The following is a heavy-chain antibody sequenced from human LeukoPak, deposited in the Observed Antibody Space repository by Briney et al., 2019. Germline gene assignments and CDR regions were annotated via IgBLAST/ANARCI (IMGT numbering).Heavy chain of an antibody. CDR2: ISSSGSTI. J-gene: IGHJ4*02. V-gene: IGHV3-48*03. Sequence: PGGSLRLSCAASGFTFSSYEMNWVRQAPGKGLEWVSYISSSGSTICYADSVKGRFTISRDNAKNSLYLQMNSLRAEDTAVYYCARVALRIVESYFDYWGQGTPVTVSS. D-gene: IGHD3-22*01. CDR1: GFTFSSYE. CDR3: ARVALRIVESYFDY.